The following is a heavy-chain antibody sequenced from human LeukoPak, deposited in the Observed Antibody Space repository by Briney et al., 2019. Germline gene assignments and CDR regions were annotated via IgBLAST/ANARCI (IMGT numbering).Heavy chain of an antibody. D-gene: IGHD6-13*01. J-gene: IGHJ4*02. Sequence: GRSLRLSCAASGFTFSSYGMHWVRQAPGKGLEWVAVIWYDGSNKYYADSVKGRFTISRDNSKNTLYLQMNSLRAEDTAVYYCARDQDVAAAGDYYFDYWGQGTLVTVSS. CDR2: IWYDGSNK. CDR1: GFTFSSYG. CDR3: ARDQDVAAAGDYYFDY. V-gene: IGHV3-33*01.